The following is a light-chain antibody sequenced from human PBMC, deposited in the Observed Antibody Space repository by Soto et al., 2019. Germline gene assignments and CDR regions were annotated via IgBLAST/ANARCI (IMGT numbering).Light chain of an antibody. V-gene: IGKV1-5*01. CDR2: DAS. J-gene: IGKJ1*01. Sequence: DIQMTQSPSTLSASVGDRVTITLRARQSISSWLAWYQQKPGKAPELLIFDASSLKSGVPSRFSGSGSGTDFTLTISRLEPEDLAVYYCQQYDNSVWTFGQGTKVDI. CDR3: QQYDNSVWT. CDR1: QSISSW.